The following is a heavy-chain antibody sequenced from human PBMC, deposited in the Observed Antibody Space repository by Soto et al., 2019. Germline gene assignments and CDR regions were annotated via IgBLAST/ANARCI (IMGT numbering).Heavy chain of an antibody. CDR2: ISSSSSTI. CDR3: ARDTSIVACDY. Sequence: GGSLRLSCAASGFTFSSYSMNWVRQAPGKGLEWVSYISSSSSTIYYADSVKGRFTISRDNAKNSLYLQMNSLRAEDTAVYYCARDTSIVACDYWGQGTLVTVSS. J-gene: IGHJ4*02. V-gene: IGHV3-48*01. CDR1: GFTFSSYS. D-gene: IGHD2-15*01.